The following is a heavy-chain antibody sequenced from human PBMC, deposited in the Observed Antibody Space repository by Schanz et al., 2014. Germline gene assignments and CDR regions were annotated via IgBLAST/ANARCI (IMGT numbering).Heavy chain of an antibody. CDR2: TSNDGSFT. CDR3: ARGRGSTYYIDY. J-gene: IGHJ4*02. D-gene: IGHD3-10*01. Sequence: EVQLVESGGGLVQPGGSLRLSCAASGFTFSDSWMHWVRQAPGKGLVWVSRTSNDGSFTTYADSVKGRFTISRDNAKNTLYLQMDSLRAEDTAVYYCARGRGSTYYIDYWGQGALVTVSS. V-gene: IGHV3-74*01. CDR1: GFTFSDSW.